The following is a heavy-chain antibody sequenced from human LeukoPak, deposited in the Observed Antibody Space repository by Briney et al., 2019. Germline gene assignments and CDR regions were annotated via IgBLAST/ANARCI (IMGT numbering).Heavy chain of an antibody. D-gene: IGHD2-15*01. V-gene: IGHV3-15*01. Sequence: GGSLRLSCAASGFTFSNAWMSWVRQAPGKGLEWVGRIKSKTDGGTTDYAAPVKGRFTISRDDSKNTLYLQMNSLKTEDTAVYYCTTRGLNCSGGSCYPWGQGTLVTVSS. CDR2: IKSKTDGGTT. J-gene: IGHJ5*02. CDR1: GFTFSNAW. CDR3: TTRGLNCSGGSCYP.